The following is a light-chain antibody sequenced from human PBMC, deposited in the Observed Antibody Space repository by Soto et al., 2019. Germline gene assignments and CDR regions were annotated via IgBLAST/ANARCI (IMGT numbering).Light chain of an antibody. CDR1: SSNIGAGYD. Sequence: QSVLTQPPSVSGAPGQRVTISCTGSSSNIGAGYDVHWYQQLPGTAPKLLIYGNSNRPSGVPDRFSGSKSGTSASLAITGLQAEDEADYYCQSYHISLSGARVFGTGTKVTVL. CDR3: QSYHISLSGARV. V-gene: IGLV1-40*01. J-gene: IGLJ1*01. CDR2: GNS.